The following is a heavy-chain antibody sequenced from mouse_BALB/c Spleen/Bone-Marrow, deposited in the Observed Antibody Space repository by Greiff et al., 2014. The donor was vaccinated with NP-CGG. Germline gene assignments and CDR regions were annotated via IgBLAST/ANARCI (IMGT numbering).Heavy chain of an antibody. CDR3: AREDYYGSSYFDY. V-gene: IGHV1-9*01. CDR2: ILPGSGST. Sequence: QVQLKESGAELMKPGASVKISCKATGYTFSSYWVEWGKQRPGHGLEGIGEILPGSGSTIYNEKFKGKATFTADTSSNTAYMQLSSLTSEDSAVYYCAREDYYGSSYFDYWGQGTTLTVSS. J-gene: IGHJ2*01. CDR1: GYTFSSYW. D-gene: IGHD1-1*01.